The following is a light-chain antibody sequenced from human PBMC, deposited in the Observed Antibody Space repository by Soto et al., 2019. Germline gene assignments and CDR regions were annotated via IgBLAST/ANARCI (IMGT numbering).Light chain of an antibody. J-gene: IGKJ1*01. CDR2: AAS. CDR3: QQFNSYPRT. CDR1: QGISSY. V-gene: IGKV1-9*01. Sequence: DIQLTQSPSFLSASVGDRVTITCRASQGISSYLDWYQQKPGKAPKLLIYAASTLQSGVPSRFSGSGSGTEFTLTMSSLQPEDFATYYCQQFNSYPRTFGQGTKVEIK.